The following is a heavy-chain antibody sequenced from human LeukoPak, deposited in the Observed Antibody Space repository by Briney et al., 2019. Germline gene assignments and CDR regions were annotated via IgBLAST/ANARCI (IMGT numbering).Heavy chain of an antibody. Sequence: GGSLRLSCAASGFTFSDYYMSWIRQAPGKGLEWVSYISSSGSTIYYADSAKGRFTISRDNAKNSLYLQMNSLRAEDTAVYYCARDREDTAMAYWGQGTLVTVSS. CDR2: ISSSGSTI. V-gene: IGHV3-11*04. CDR1: GFTFSDYY. CDR3: ARDREDTAMAY. J-gene: IGHJ4*02. D-gene: IGHD5-18*01.